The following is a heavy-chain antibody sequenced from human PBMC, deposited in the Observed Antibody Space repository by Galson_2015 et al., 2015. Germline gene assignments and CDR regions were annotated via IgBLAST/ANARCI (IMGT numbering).Heavy chain of an antibody. CDR1: GFTFSNYA. CDR2: ISGSGDST. Sequence: SLRLSCEASGFTFSNYAMTWVRQAPGKGLEWVSTISGSGDSTYYADSVKGRFTISRDNPKNTLYLQMNSLRAEDTAVYYCAKGCGGDCYGEDDYWGQGTLVTVSS. V-gene: IGHV3-23*01. J-gene: IGHJ4*02. CDR3: AKGCGGDCYGEDDY. D-gene: IGHD2-21*02.